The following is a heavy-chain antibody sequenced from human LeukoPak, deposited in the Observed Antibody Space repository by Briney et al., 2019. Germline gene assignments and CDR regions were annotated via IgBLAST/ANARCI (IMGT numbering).Heavy chain of an antibody. Sequence: PSETLSLTCTVSGGSISSSSYYWGWIRQPPGKGLEWIGEINHSGSTNYNPSLKSRVTISVDTSKNQFSLKLSSVTAADTAVYYCARGYFYCSGGSCYSFGFVPWGQEPWSPSPQ. CDR1: GGSISSSSYY. CDR2: INHSGST. CDR3: ARGYFYCSGGSCYSFGFVP. V-gene: IGHV4-39*07. D-gene: IGHD2-15*01. J-gene: IGHJ5*02.